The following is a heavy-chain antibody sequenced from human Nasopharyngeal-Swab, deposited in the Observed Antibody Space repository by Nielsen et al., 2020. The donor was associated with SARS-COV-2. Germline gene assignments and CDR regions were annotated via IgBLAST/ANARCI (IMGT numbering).Heavy chain of an antibody. D-gene: IGHD3-22*01. Sequence: PGKGLEWIGYIYYSGSTYYNPSLKSRVTISVDTSKNQFSLKLSSVTAADTAVYYCARGFVGAYYDSNLDVWGKGTTVPSPQ. J-gene: IGHJ6*04. V-gene: IGHV4-31*02. CDR2: IYYSGST. CDR3: ARGFVGAYYDSNLDV.